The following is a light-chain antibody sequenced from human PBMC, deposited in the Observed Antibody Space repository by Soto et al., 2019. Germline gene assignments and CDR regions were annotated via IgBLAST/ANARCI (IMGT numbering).Light chain of an antibody. CDR3: QQRSNWPPSIT. J-gene: IGKJ5*01. V-gene: IGKV1-5*01. CDR1: QSISRW. Sequence: DIQMTQSPSTLSASVGDTVTITCRASQSISRWLAWYQQEPGKAPKLLIYDASSLESGVPSRFSGSGSGTDFTLTISSLEPEDFAVYYCQQRSNWPPSITFGQGTRLEIK. CDR2: DAS.